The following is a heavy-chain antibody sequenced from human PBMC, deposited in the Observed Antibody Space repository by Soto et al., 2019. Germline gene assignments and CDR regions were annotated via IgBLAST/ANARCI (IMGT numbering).Heavy chain of an antibody. J-gene: IGHJ6*02. D-gene: IGHD6-13*01. V-gene: IGHV3-23*01. Sequence: EVQVLESGGGLVQPGGSLRLSCAASGFTFSTYAMNWVRQTPGKGLEWVSSISGSGGSTYYADSVKGRFTISRDSSKNTLYLQMNSLRAEDTAIYYCAKDGGIALFRGMDVWGQGTSVTVS. CDR2: ISGSGGST. CDR3: AKDGGIALFRGMDV. CDR1: GFTFSTYA.